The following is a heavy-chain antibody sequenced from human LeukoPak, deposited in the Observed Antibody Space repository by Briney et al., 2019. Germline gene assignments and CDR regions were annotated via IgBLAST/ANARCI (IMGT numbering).Heavy chain of an antibody. J-gene: IGHJ4*02. D-gene: IGHD3-22*01. Sequence: GRALRLSCAASGFTFTAYLIHWVRQAPGKGLEWVAVMSSDGNAMFYADSVKGRFTISRDNSKNTLYLQMNSLRAEDTAVYYCVRESEYYFDHSASFDYWGQGTLVTVSS. V-gene: IGHV3-30-3*01. CDR3: VRESEYYFDHSASFDY. CDR1: GFTFTAYL. CDR2: MSSDGNAM.